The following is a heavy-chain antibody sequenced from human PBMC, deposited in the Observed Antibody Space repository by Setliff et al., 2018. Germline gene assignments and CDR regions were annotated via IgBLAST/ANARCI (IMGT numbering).Heavy chain of an antibody. D-gene: IGHD3-16*01. J-gene: IGHJ4*02. Sequence: LRLSCAASGFTFSRYWMSWVRQAPGKGLEWVANIKQDGSEKYYVDSVKGRFTSSRDNAKNSLYLQMNSLRAEDTAVYYCARDGGEYWGQGTLVTVSS. V-gene: IGHV3-7*01. CDR3: ARDGGEY. CDR2: IKQDGSEK. CDR1: GFTFSRYW.